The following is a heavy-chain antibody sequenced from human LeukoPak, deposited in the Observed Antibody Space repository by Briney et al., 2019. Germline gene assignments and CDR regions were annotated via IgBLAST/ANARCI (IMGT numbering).Heavy chain of an antibody. Sequence: GESLKISCKGSGYSFTSYWIGWVRQMPGKALEGLGIIYPGDSDTRYSPSFQGQVTISADKSISTAYLQWSGLKASDTAMYYCARGVPAAMSPMDYWGQGTLVTVSS. J-gene: IGHJ4*02. V-gene: IGHV5-51*01. D-gene: IGHD2-2*01. CDR2: IYPGDSDT. CDR1: GYSFTSYW. CDR3: ARGVPAAMSPMDY.